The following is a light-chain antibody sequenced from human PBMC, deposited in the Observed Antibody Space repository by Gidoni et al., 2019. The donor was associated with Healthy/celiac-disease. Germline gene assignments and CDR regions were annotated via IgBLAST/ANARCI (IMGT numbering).Light chain of an antibody. CDR1: QSVSSSY. J-gene: IGKJ2*01. Sequence: ESVLTQSPGTLSLSPGERATVSCRASQSVSSSYLAWYQQKPGQAPRLLIYGASSRASGIPDRFSGSGSGTDFTLTISSLEPEDFAVYYCQQYGSSPYTFGQGTKLEIK. V-gene: IGKV3-20*01. CDR2: GAS. CDR3: QQYGSSPYT.